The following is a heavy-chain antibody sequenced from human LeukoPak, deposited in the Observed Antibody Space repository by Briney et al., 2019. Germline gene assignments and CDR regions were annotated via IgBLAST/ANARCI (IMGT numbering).Heavy chain of an antibody. V-gene: IGHV4-59*01. CDR3: ARGVSGQYYYDSSGFDAFDI. CDR1: GGSISSYY. Sequence: SETLSLTCTVSGGSISSYYWSWIRQPPGKGLEWIGYIYYSGSTNYNPSLKSRVTISVDTSKNQFSLKLSSVTAADTAVYYCARGVSGQYYYDSSGFDAFDIWGQGTMVTVSS. CDR2: IYYSGST. J-gene: IGHJ3*02. D-gene: IGHD3-22*01.